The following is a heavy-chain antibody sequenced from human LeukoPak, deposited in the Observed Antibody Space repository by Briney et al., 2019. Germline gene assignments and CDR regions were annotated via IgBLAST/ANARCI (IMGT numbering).Heavy chain of an antibody. D-gene: IGHD3-10*01. CDR2: IYYSGST. CDR1: GGSFSGYY. CDR3: AREVLGVGELSSFDY. J-gene: IGHJ4*02. Sequence: PSETLSLTCAVYGGSFSGYYWSWIRQPPGKGLEWIGYIYYSGSTYYNPSLKSRVTISVDTSKNQFSLKLSSVTAADTAVYYCAREVLGVGELSSFDYWGQGTLVTVSS. V-gene: IGHV4-30-4*08.